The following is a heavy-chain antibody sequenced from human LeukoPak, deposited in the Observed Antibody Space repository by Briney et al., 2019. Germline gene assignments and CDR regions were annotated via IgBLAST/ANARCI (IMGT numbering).Heavy chain of an antibody. J-gene: IGHJ3*02. V-gene: IGHV4-59*01. CDR2: IYYSGST. CDR1: GDSISGYY. CDR3: ARAGRVGAFDI. D-gene: IGHD1-26*01. Sequence: ASETLSLTCTVSGDSISGYYWSWIRQPPGKGLEWIGYIYYSGSTNYNPSLKSRVTISVDTSKNQFSLKLSSVTAADTAVYYCARAGRVGAFDIWGQGTMVTVSS.